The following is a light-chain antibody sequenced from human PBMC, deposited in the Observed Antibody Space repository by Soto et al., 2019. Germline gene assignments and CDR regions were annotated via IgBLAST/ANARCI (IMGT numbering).Light chain of an antibody. Sequence: QSVLTQPPSASGTPGQRVTISCSGGSSTIGGNTVNWYQQLPGTAPKLLIYNDDERPSGVPDRFTGSKSGTSSSLAISRVEAGDEADFYCHVWETASDQGVFGGGTKLTVL. CDR1: SSTIGGNT. V-gene: IGLV1-44*01. CDR3: HVWETASDQGV. CDR2: NDD. J-gene: IGLJ3*02.